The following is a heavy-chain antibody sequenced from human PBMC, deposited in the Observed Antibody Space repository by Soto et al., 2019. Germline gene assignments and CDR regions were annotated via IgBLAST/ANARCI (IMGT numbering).Heavy chain of an antibody. CDR1: GFSFRSYG. V-gene: IGHV3-33*01. J-gene: IGHJ4*02. CDR3: ARDRLTGTAEWHSLDS. CDR2: IWHDGNNK. D-gene: IGHD7-27*01. Sequence: QLVESGGGVVQPGGSLRLSCAASGFSFRSYGMTWVRQAPGKGLEWVAVIWHDGNNKCHADSVQGRFTVSRDNSKNTLYLQMNYLRPEDTAVYYCARDRLTGTAEWHSLDSWGQGTQVTVSS.